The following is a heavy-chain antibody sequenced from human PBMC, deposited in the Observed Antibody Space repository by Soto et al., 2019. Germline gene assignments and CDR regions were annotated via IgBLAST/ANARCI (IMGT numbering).Heavy chain of an antibody. J-gene: IGHJ3*02. CDR2: IGGSGDTT. D-gene: IGHD2-2*01. V-gene: IGHV3-23*01. Sequence: GGSPRLSCAASEFPLSKYAMSLVRPSPGKGLEWVSGIGGSGDTTYYADSVKGRFTISRDNSRNSLYLHMTSLRADDTATYYCAKDGPDSSDAFDIWGQGTVVTFSS. CDR1: EFPLSKYA. CDR3: AKDGPDSSDAFDI.